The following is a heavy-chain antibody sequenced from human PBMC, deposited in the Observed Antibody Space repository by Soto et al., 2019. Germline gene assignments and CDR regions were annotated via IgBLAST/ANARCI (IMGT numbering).Heavy chain of an antibody. J-gene: IGHJ4*02. D-gene: IGHD2-15*01. CDR2: ISYDGSNK. V-gene: IGHV3-30*14. CDR3: AKYSPWRGCSGGSCYPGLDY. CDR1: GFTFSSYA. Sequence: QVQLVESGGGVVQPGRSLRLSCAASGFTFSSYAMHWVRQAPGKGLEWVAVISYDGSNKYYADSVKGRFTISRDNSKNTLYLQMNSLRAEDTAVYYCAKYSPWRGCSGGSCYPGLDYWGQGTLVTVAS.